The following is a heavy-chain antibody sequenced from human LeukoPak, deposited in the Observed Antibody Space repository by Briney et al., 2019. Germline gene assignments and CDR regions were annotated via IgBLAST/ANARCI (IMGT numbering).Heavy chain of an antibody. CDR3: AATEHHPGTPWFDP. D-gene: IGHD1-1*01. V-gene: IGHV4-61*02. CDR2: IYTSGST. Sequence: SQTLSLTCTVSGYSINTGSLYWSWIRQPAGEGLEWIGRIYTSGSTNYNPSLKSRVTISVDTSKNQFSLKLNSVTAADTAVYYCAATEHHPGTPWFDPWGQGTLVTVSS. J-gene: IGHJ5*02. CDR1: GYSINTGSLY.